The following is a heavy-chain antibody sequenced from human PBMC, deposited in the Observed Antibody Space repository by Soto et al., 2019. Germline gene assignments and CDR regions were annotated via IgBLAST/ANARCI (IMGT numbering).Heavy chain of an antibody. CDR3: ARNGYSYGYYYGMDV. J-gene: IGHJ6*02. CDR1: GGSISSYY. V-gene: IGHV4-59*01. CDR2: IYYSGST. Sequence: SSETLSLTCTVSGGSISSYYWSWIRQPPGKGLEWIGYIYYSGSTNYNPSLKSRVTISVDTSKNQFSLKLSSVTAADTAVYYCARNGYSYGYYYGMDVWGQGTTVTVSS. D-gene: IGHD5-18*01.